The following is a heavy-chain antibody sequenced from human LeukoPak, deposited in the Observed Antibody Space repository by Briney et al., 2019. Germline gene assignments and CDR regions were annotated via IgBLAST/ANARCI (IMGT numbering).Heavy chain of an antibody. Sequence: GVSLRLSCAASGFTFSSYGMHWVRQGPGKGLEWVAVISYDGSNKYYADSVKGRFTISRDNSKNTLYLQMNSLRAEDTAVYYCAKLAVAGNNAFDIWGQGTMVTVSS. CDR1: GFTFSSYG. J-gene: IGHJ3*02. CDR2: ISYDGSNK. V-gene: IGHV3-30*18. CDR3: AKLAVAGNNAFDI. D-gene: IGHD6-19*01.